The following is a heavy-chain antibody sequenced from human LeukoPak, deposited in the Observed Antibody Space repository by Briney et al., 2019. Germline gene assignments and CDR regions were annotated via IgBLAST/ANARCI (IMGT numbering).Heavy chain of an antibody. CDR3: ARDSNGPAF. CDR1: GFTVSNSY. D-gene: IGHD6-19*01. V-gene: IGHV3-53*01. Sequence: GGSLRLSCVATGFTVSNSYMSWVRQAPGKGLEWVAVIYSDGGTFYSDSVKGRFTISRDYSKSTLYLQMNSLRADDTAVYYCARDSNGPAFWGQGTLVTVSS. CDR2: IYSDGGT. J-gene: IGHJ4*02.